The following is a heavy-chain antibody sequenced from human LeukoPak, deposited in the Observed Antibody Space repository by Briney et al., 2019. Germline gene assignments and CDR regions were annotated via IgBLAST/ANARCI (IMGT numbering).Heavy chain of an antibody. CDR1: GFTFSSYW. V-gene: IGHV3-7*04. Sequence: PGGSLRLSCAASGFTFSSYWMSWVRQAPGKGLEWVANIKQDGSEKYYVDSVKGRFTISRDNAKNSLYLQMNSLRAEDTAVYYCAKDIVLMVYAPLDAFDIWGQGTMVTVSS. J-gene: IGHJ3*02. D-gene: IGHD2-8*01. CDR3: AKDIVLMVYAPLDAFDI. CDR2: IKQDGSEK.